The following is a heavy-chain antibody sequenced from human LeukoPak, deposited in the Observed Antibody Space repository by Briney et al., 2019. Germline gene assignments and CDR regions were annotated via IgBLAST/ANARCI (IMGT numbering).Heavy chain of an antibody. CDR1: GGYIGTYH. J-gene: IGHJ4*02. CDR3: ARDREHSYGRYFDF. D-gene: IGHD5-18*01. CDR2: IQAIGNT. V-gene: IGHV4-4*09. Sequence: PSETLSLTCTVSGGYIGTYHWIWIRQPPGEGLEWIVDIQAIGNTGYNPSLKSRVTISVDTSKNQFSLRLSSVTAADTAVYYCARDREHSYGRYFDFWGQGALVTVSS.